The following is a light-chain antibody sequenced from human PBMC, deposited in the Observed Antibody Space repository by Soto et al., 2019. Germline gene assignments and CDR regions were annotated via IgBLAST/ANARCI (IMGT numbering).Light chain of an antibody. CDR3: TSYAGGNNV. CDR1: SSDVGGYNF. V-gene: IGLV2-8*01. J-gene: IGLJ1*01. Sequence: QSALTQPPSASGSPGQSVTISCTGTSSDVGGYNFVSWYQQYPGKVPKLIIYEVNKRPSGVPDRFSGSKSGNTASLTVSGLQDDDEADYYCTSYAGGNNVFGTGTKLTVL. CDR2: EVN.